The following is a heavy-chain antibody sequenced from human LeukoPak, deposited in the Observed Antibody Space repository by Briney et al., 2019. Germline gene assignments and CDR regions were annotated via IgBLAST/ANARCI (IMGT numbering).Heavy chain of an antibody. Sequence: ASVKVSCKASGYTFTSYDINWVRQAPGQGLEWMGWMNPNSGNTGYAQKFQGRVTMTRNTSISTAYMELSSLRSEDTAVYYCARSRQLGYYYYYMDVWGKGTTVTISS. V-gene: IGHV1-8*01. J-gene: IGHJ6*03. CDR2: MNPNSGNT. D-gene: IGHD6-13*01. CDR3: ARSRQLGYYYYYMDV. CDR1: GYTFTSYD.